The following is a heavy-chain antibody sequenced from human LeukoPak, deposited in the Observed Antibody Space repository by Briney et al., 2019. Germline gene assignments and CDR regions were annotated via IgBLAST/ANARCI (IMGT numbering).Heavy chain of an antibody. J-gene: IGHJ3*02. CDR2: IYYSGST. CDR3: ARDYYDSSGYRYDAFDI. D-gene: IGHD3-22*01. CDR1: GGSISTYY. V-gene: IGHV4-59*12. Sequence: NPSETLSLTCTVSGGSISTYYWNWIRQPPGKGLEWIGYIYYSGSTYYNPSLKSRVTISVDTSKNQFSLKLSSVTAADTAVYYCARDYYDSSGYRYDAFDIWGQGTMVTVSS.